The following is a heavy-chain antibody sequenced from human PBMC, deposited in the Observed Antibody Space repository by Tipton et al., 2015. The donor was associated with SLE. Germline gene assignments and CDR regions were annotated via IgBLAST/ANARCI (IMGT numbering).Heavy chain of an antibody. CDR1: GGTISTYY. Sequence: LRLSCAVSGGTISTYYWSWIRQPPGKGLEWIGYIYYSGSTNYNPSLKSRVTISVDTSKNQSSLKLSSVTAADTAVYYCARVLAAQGGYWGQGTLVTVSS. V-gene: IGHV4-59*08. D-gene: IGHD6-13*01. CDR2: IYYSGST. CDR3: ARVLAAQGGY. J-gene: IGHJ4*02.